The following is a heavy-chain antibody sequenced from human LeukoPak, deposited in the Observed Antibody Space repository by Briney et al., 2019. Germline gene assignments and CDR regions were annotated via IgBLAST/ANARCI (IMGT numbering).Heavy chain of an antibody. D-gene: IGHD3-22*01. J-gene: IGHJ4*02. Sequence: PSETLSPTCAVYGGSFSGYYWSWIRQPPGKGLEWIGEINHSGSTNYNPSLKSRVTISVDTSKNQFSLKLSSVTAADTAVYYCARQSYYDSSGYYYYPSFDYWGQGTLVTVSS. V-gene: IGHV4-34*01. CDR2: INHSGST. CDR3: ARQSYYDSSGYYYYPSFDY. CDR1: GGSFSGYY.